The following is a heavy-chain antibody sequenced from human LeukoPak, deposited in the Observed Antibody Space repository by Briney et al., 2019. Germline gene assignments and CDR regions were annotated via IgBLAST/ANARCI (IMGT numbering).Heavy chain of an antibody. Sequence: GGSLRLSCAASGFTVSSNYMSWVRQAPGKGLEWVSVIYSGGSTYYADSVKGRFTISRDNSKNTLYLQMNSLRAEDTAVYYCAKVGSSTLGAFDIWGQGTMVTVSS. D-gene: IGHD2-2*01. CDR1: GFTVSSNY. J-gene: IGHJ3*02. CDR2: IYSGGST. V-gene: IGHV3-53*01. CDR3: AKVGSSTLGAFDI.